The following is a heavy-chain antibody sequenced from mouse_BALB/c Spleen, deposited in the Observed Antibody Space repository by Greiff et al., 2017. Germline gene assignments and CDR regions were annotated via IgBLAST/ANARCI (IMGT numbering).Heavy chain of an antibody. CDR3: AIYYYGSEFAY. CDR1: GFTFSSFG. CDR2: ISSGSSTI. J-gene: IGHJ3*01. D-gene: IGHD1-1*01. Sequence: EVMLVESGGGLVQPGGSRKLSCAASGFTFSSFGMHWVRQAPEKGLEWVAYISSGSSTIYYADTVKGRFTISRDNPKNTLFLQMTSLRSEDTAMYYCAIYYYGSEFAYWGQGTLVTVSA. V-gene: IGHV5-17*02.